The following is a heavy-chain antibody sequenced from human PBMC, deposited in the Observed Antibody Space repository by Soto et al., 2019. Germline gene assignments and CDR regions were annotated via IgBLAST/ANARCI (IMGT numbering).Heavy chain of an antibody. CDR2: IRDSNSAV. D-gene: IGHD7-27*01. J-gene: IGHJ4*02. Sequence: PWGSLRLSCTASGFTFGTYPMNLVRQTPGMGLEWVSNIRDSNSAVYYADSVKGRFTISRDNAKNSLYLQMNSLRDEDTAVYYCARDHDWGFGYWGQGTLVTVSS. CDR1: GFTFGTYP. V-gene: IGHV3-48*02. CDR3: ARDHDWGFGY.